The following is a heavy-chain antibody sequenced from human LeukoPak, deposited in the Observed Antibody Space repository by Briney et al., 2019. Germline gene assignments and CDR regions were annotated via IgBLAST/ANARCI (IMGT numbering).Heavy chain of an antibody. CDR3: TRDLMDYDVSTGLHHYYMDV. CDR2: INGEGRNI. Sequence: GGSLRLSRVASGFTFGSYWMHWVRQDPRKGLVWVSRINGEGRNINYADSVRGRFTISRDNAKNTLYLQMNTLRVEDTAVYYCTRDLMDYDVSTGLHHYYMDVWGQGTTVTVSS. CDR1: GFTFGSYW. J-gene: IGHJ6*02. D-gene: IGHD3-9*01. V-gene: IGHV3-74*01.